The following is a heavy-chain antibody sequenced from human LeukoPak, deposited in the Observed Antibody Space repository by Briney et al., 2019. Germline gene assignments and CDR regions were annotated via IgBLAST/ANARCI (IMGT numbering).Heavy chain of an antibody. CDR1: GGSISSSSYY. D-gene: IGHD6-6*01. CDR3: ARGFPSSSRWFDP. CDR2: IYYSGST. J-gene: IGHJ5*02. V-gene: IGHV4-39*01. Sequence: SETLSLTCTVSGGSISSSSYYWGWIRQPPGKGLEWIGSIYYSGSTYYNPSLKSRVTISVDTSKNQFSLKLSSVTAADTAVYYCARGFPSSSRWFDPWGQGTLVTVSS.